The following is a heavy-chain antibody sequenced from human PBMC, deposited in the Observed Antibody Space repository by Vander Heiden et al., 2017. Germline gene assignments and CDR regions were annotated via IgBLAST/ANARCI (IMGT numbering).Heavy chain of an antibody. D-gene: IGHD7-27*01. Sequence: EVQLLETGGGLIRPGGSLRLSCAASGFTVSSNYMSWVRQAPGKGLEWVSVIYSGGSTYYADSVKGRFTISRDNSKNTLYLQMNSLRAEDTAVYYCARDGSNWGSFDYWGQGTLVTVSS. CDR2: IYSGGST. V-gene: IGHV3-53*02. CDR1: GFTVSSNY. J-gene: IGHJ4*02. CDR3: ARDGSNWGSFDY.